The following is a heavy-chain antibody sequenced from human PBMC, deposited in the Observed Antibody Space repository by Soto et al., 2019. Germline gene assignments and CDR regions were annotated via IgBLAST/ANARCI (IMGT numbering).Heavy chain of an antibody. V-gene: IGHV4-31*03. CDR1: GGSISSGGYY. Sequence: SETLSLTCTVSGGSISSGGYYWSWIRQHPGKGLEWIGYIYYSGSAYYNPSLKSRLTISVDTSKNQFSLKLSSVTAADTAVYYCARVYYYYYGVDVWGQGTTVTVSS. CDR3: ARVYYYYYGVDV. CDR2: IYYSGSA. J-gene: IGHJ6*02.